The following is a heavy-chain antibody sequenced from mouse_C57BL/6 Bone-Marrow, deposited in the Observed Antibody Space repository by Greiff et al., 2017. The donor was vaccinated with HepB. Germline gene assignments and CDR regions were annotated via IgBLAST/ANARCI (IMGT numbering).Heavy chain of an antibody. J-gene: IGHJ2*01. CDR3: TTGYGNSFDY. D-gene: IGHD2-1*01. CDR1: GFNIKDDY. CDR2: IDPENGDT. Sequence: CGAELVRPGASVKLSCTASGFNIKDDYMHWVKQRPEQGLEWIGWIDPENGDTEYASKFQGKATITADTSSNTAYLQLSSLTSEDTAVYYCTTGYGNSFDYWGQGTTLTVSS. V-gene: IGHV14-4*01.